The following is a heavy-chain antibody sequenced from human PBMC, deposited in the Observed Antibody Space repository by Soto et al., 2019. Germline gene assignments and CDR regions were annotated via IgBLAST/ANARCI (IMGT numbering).Heavy chain of an antibody. CDR1: GYSFTNYY. CDR2: VNPGDGTT. D-gene: IGHD2-2*01. CDR3: ARDRIDFLSSYDDFDV. Sequence: VQLVQSGAEVRRPGASVKISCRTSGYSFTNYYLHWVRQAPGQGLACMGTVNPGDGTTIYGQKFKERLTMTWDTSTITVYPELRSLRSEDAAVYYCARDRIDFLSSYDDFDVWGQGTMVTVS. J-gene: IGHJ3*01. V-gene: IGHV1-46*01.